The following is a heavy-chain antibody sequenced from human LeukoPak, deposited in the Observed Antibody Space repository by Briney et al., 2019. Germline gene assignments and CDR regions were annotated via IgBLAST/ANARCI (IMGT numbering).Heavy chain of an antibody. CDR1: GYTFTGYY. V-gene: IGHV1-2*02. Sequence: GAAVKVSCKASGYTFTGYYMHWVRQAPGQGLEWMGWINPNSGGTNYAQKFQGRVTITRDTSISTAYMEMRRLRYDDTTVYYCESDDGFGELSFDYWGQETVVTVSS. D-gene: IGHD3-10*01. CDR3: ESDDGFGELSFDY. J-gene: IGHJ4*02. CDR2: INPNSGGT.